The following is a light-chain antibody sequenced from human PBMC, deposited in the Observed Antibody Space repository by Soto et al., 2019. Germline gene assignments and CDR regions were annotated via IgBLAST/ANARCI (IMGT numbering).Light chain of an antibody. Sequence: QSVLTQPPSASGTPGQRVTISCSGSSSNIGSNTVNWYQQLPGTAPKLLIYSNNQRPSGVPDRFSGSKSDTSASLAISGLQSEDEADYYCAACDDSLNGRGYVFGTGTKLTVL. CDR2: SNN. CDR3: AACDDSLNGRGYV. J-gene: IGLJ1*01. CDR1: SSNIGSNT. V-gene: IGLV1-44*01.